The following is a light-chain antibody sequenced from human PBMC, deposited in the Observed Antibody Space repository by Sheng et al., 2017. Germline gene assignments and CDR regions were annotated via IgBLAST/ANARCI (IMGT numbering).Light chain of an antibody. CDR2: QDN. J-gene: IGLJ1*01. CDR1: TLGSTY. V-gene: IGLV3-1*01. CDR3: QAWDSSSAHV. Sequence: SYGLTQSPSVSVSPGQTATITCSGDTLGSTYACWYQQKPGQSPLLVIYQDNKRPSGIPDRFSVSNSGNTATLTISGTQTLDEADYYCQAWDSSSAHVFGTGTKVTVL.